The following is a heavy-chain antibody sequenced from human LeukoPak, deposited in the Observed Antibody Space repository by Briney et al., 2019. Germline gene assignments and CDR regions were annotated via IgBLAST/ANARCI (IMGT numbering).Heavy chain of an antibody. D-gene: IGHD3-9*01. CDR3: ARDSHPDILTGYYNVGAFDI. CDR2: IYYSGST. Sequence: PSETLSLTCTVSGGSISSSSYYWGWIRQPPGEGLEWIGSIYYSGSTYYNPSLKSRVTISVDTSKNQFSLKLSSVTAADTAVYYCARDSHPDILTGYYNVGAFDIWGQGTMVTVSS. CDR1: GGSISSSSYY. J-gene: IGHJ3*02. V-gene: IGHV4-39*07.